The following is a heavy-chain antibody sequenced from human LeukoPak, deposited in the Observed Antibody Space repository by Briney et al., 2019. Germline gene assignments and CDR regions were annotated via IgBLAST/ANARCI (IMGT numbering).Heavy chain of an antibody. CDR1: GDSVSSNSAA. Sequence: SQTLSLTCAISGDSVSSNSAAWNWIRQSPSRGLEWLGRTYYRSKWYNDYAVSVKSRITINPDTSKNQFSLQLNSVTPEDTAVYYCARDRLYSSSWYGHYYYYYYMDVWGKGTTVTVSS. CDR3: ARDRLYSSSWYGHYYYYYYMDV. J-gene: IGHJ6*03. V-gene: IGHV6-1*01. D-gene: IGHD6-13*01. CDR2: TYYRSKWYN.